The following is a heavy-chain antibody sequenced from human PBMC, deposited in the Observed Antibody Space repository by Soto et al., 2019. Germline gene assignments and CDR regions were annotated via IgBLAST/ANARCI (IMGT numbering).Heavy chain of an antibody. Sequence: VQLVESGENLVQPGGSLRLSCAASGFTFSDYWMQWVRQAPGKGLVWVSRINNEGSSTNYADFVKGRFTISRDNAKNIVYLQMNSLRAEDTGIYYCARDEDPTYYFYGMDVWGQGTTVTVS. CDR2: INNEGSST. J-gene: IGHJ6*02. V-gene: IGHV3-74*01. CDR1: GFTFSDYW. CDR3: ARDEDPTYYFYGMDV.